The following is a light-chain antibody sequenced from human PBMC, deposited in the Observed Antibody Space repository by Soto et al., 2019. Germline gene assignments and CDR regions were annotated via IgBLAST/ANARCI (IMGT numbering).Light chain of an antibody. J-gene: IGLJ3*02. CDR2: DVP. V-gene: IGLV2-14*01. Sequence: QSALTQPASVSGSPGQAITISCTGTSSDVGAYNYVSWYQQLPDKAPELMIYDVPYRPSGVSNRFSGSKSGNTASLTISGLQAEDEADYFCSSYTPSSTLVFGGGTQLTVL. CDR3: SSYTPSSTLV. CDR1: SSDVGAYNY.